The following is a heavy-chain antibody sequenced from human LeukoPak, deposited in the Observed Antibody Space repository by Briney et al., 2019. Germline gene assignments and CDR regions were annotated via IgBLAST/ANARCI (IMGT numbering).Heavy chain of an antibody. V-gene: IGHV1-2*02. CDR2: INPNSGGT. CDR1: GYTFTGYY. Sequence: ASVKVSCKACGYTFTGYYMHWVRQAPGQGLVWMGWINPNSGGTNYAQKFQGRVTMARDTSISTAYMELSRLRSDDTSVYYCARAPNCSGGSCYTPYYYYYMDVWGKGTTVTVSS. CDR3: ARAPNCSGGSCYTPYYYYYMDV. D-gene: IGHD2-15*01. J-gene: IGHJ6*03.